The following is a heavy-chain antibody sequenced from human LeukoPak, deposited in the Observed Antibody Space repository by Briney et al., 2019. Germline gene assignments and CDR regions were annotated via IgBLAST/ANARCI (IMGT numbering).Heavy chain of an antibody. J-gene: IGHJ4*02. V-gene: IGHV4-4*07. CDR1: GGSISSYY. CDR2: IYTSGST. Sequence: SETLPLTCTVSGGSISSYYWSWIRQPAWKGLEWIGRIYTSGSTNYNPSLKSRVTMSVDTSKNQFSLKLSSVTAADTAVYYCARTYYDFWSGYPYLFDYWGQGTLVTVSS. CDR3: ARTYYDFWSGYPYLFDY. D-gene: IGHD3-3*01.